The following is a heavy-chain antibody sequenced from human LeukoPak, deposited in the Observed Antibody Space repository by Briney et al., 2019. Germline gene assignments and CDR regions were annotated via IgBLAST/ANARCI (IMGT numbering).Heavy chain of an antibody. CDR1: GGTFSSYA. CDR3: ARDPLYCSGGSCYSADNWFDP. D-gene: IGHD2-15*01. Sequence: SVKVSCKASGGTFSSYAISWVRQAPGQGLEWMGGIISIFGTANYAQKFQGRVTITADKSTSTAYMELSSLRSEDTAVYYCARDPLYCSGGSCYSADNWFDPWGQGTLVTVSS. J-gene: IGHJ5*02. V-gene: IGHV1-69*06. CDR2: IISIFGTA.